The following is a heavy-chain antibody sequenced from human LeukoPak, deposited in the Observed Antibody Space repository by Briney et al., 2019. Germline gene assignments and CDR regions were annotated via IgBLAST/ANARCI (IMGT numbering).Heavy chain of an antibody. D-gene: IGHD6-6*01. Sequence: GRSLRLSCAASGFTFSSYAMHWVRQAPGKGLEWVAVISYDGSNKYYADSVKGRFTISRDNSKDTLYLQMNSLRAEDTAVYYCARGTGAARIIYYYYYMDVWGKGTTVTVSS. CDR2: ISYDGSNK. V-gene: IGHV3-30-3*01. CDR1: GFTFSSYA. CDR3: ARGTGAARIIYYYYYMDV. J-gene: IGHJ6*03.